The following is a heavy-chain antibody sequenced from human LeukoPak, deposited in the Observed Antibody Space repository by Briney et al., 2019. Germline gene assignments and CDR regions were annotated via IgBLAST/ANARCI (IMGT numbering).Heavy chain of an antibody. J-gene: IGHJ4*02. CDR1: GGSFSGYY. D-gene: IGHD2-15*01. CDR2: INHRGST. V-gene: IGHV4-34*01. CDR3: ARVEVVVVAANYCFDY. Sequence: KPSETLSLTCAVYGGSFSGYYWSWIRQPPGKGLEWIGEINHRGSTNYNPSLKSRVTISVDTSKNQFSLKLSSVTAADTAVYYCARVEVVVVAANYCFDYWGQGTLVTVSS.